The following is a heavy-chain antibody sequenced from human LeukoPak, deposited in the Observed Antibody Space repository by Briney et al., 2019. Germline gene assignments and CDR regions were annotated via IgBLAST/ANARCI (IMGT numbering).Heavy chain of an antibody. Sequence: GATVKVSCKVSGYTLTELSMHWVRQAPGKGLEWMGGFDPEDGETIYAQKFQGRVTMTEDTSTDTAYMELSSLRSEDTAVYYCATVPGIAAAGRDAFDIWGQGTMVTVSS. CDR2: FDPEDGET. CDR1: GYTLTELS. D-gene: IGHD6-13*01. J-gene: IGHJ3*02. CDR3: ATVPGIAAAGRDAFDI. V-gene: IGHV1-24*01.